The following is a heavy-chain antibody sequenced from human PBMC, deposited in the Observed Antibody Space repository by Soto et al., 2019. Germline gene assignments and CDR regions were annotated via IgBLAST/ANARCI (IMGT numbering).Heavy chain of an antibody. D-gene: IGHD3-10*01. CDR1: GFTFSTYW. Sequence: GSLRLSCAASGFTFSTYWMQWVRQVPGEGLVWVSSISESGDITVYADSVKGRFTISRDNAKNTLYLQMDGLRVEDTAIYYCSREYYSSGTHWGQGTLVTVSS. J-gene: IGHJ1*01. V-gene: IGHV3-74*01. CDR3: SREYYSSGTH. CDR2: ISESGDIT.